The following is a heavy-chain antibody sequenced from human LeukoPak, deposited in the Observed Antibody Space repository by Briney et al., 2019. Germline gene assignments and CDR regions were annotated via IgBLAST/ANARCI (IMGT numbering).Heavy chain of an antibody. V-gene: IGHV4-59*01. CDR3: ARVEYGYYYYMDV. CDR2: IYYSGST. D-gene: IGHD2/OR15-2a*01. CDR1: GGSISSYY. Sequence: KPSETLSLTCTVSGGSISSYYWSWLRQPPGKGLEWSGYIYYSGSTNYNPSLKSRVTISVDTSKNQFSLKLSSVTAADTAVYYCARVEYGYYYYMDVWGKGTTVTVSS. J-gene: IGHJ6*03.